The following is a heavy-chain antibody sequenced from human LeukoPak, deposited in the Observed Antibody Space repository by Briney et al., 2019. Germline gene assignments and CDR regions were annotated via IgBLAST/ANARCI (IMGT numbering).Heavy chain of an antibody. Sequence: PSETLSLTCTVCGGSIRSSYYYWGWIRQPPGKGLEWIGSIYDSGSTYYNPSLKSRVTISVDTSKNQFSLKPNSVTAADTAVYYCAREVASIAALDYWGQGTLVTVSS. D-gene: IGHD6-6*01. V-gene: IGHV4-39*02. CDR1: GGSIRSSYYY. J-gene: IGHJ4*02. CDR2: IYDSGST. CDR3: AREVASIAALDY.